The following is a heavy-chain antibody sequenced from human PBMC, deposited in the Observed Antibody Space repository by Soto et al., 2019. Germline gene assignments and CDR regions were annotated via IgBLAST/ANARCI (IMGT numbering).Heavy chain of an antibody. J-gene: IGHJ6*02. D-gene: IGHD6-13*01. CDR1: GFTFSSYG. Sequence: GGSLRLSCAASGFTFSSYGMHWVRQAPGKGLEWVAVISYDGSNKYYADSVKGRFTISRDNSKNTLYLQMNSLRAEDTAVYYCAKELIAAAQYYYYYYGMDVWGQGTTVTVSS. V-gene: IGHV3-30*18. CDR2: ISYDGSNK. CDR3: AKELIAAAQYYYYYYGMDV.